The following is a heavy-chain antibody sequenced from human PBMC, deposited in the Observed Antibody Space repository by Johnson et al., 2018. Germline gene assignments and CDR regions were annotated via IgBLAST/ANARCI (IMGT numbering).Heavy chain of an antibody. Sequence: VQLVESGGGVVQPGRSLRLSCAASGFNFRSYSLNWVRQTPGKGLEWVSGISWNSGSMGYADSVKGRFTISRDNAKNSLYLQMNSLRAEDTALYYCAKDSGWYSPLDVWGQGTTVTVSS. J-gene: IGHJ6*02. V-gene: IGHV3-9*01. CDR1: GFNFRSYS. CDR3: AKDSGWYSPLDV. D-gene: IGHD6-19*01. CDR2: ISWNSGSM.